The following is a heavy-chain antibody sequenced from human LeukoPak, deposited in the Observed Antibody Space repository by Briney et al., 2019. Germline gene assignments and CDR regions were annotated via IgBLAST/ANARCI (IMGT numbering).Heavy chain of an antibody. J-gene: IGHJ4*02. CDR1: GFTVSSNY. D-gene: IGHD1-26*01. V-gene: IGHV3-66*01. CDR2: IYSGGST. Sequence: GGSLRLSCAASGFTVSSNYMSWVRQAPGKGLEWVSVIYSGGSTYYADSVKGRLTISRDNSKNTLYLQMNSLRAEDTAVYYCARDGRSGSYYDYFDYWGQGTLVTVSS. CDR3: ARDGRSGSYYDYFDY.